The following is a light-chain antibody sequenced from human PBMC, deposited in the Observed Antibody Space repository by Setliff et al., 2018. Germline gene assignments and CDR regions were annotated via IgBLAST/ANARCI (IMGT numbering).Light chain of an antibody. V-gene: IGLV2-11*01. CDR3: CSYAGGYTPDV. CDR1: SSDVGGYNY. CDR2: DVT. J-gene: IGLJ1*01. Sequence: QSVLTQPRSVSGSPGQSVTISCTGTSSDVGGYNYVSWYQQHPGKAPELMIYDVTKRPSGVPDRFSGSKSGNTASLTISGLQAEDEADYYRCSYAGGYTPDVFGTGTKGTVL.